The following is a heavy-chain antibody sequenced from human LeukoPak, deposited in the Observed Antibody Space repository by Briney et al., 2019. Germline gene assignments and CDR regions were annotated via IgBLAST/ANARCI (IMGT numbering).Heavy chain of an antibody. CDR3: ARDPSTVTTRHLDY. CDR2: INPDSGVT. Sequence: ASVKVSCKASGYTFTAYYLHWARQAPGQGLEWMGWINPDSGVTNYAQKFQGRVTMTRDTSISTAYMELSRLKSDDTAVYYCARDPSTVTTRHLDYWAQGTLVTVSS. J-gene: IGHJ4*02. D-gene: IGHD4-17*01. V-gene: IGHV1-2*02. CDR1: GYTFTAYY.